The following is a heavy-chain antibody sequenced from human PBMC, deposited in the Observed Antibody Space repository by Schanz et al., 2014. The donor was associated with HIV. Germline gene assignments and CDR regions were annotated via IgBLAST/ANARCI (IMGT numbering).Heavy chain of an antibody. J-gene: IGHJ4*02. CDR3: ASLKITATGCRFDF. CDR1: GGSISSGGFF. Sequence: QVQLQESGPRLVKPSETLSLTCTVSGGSISSGGFFWSWIRQPPGKGLEWIGEIVRSGTTNYNPSQKGRVTISEDTSRTQFSLKLDPVTAADTAIYYCASLKITATGCRFDFWGQGTLVTVSS. V-gene: IGHV4-39*07. D-gene: IGHD6-13*01. CDR2: IVRSGTT.